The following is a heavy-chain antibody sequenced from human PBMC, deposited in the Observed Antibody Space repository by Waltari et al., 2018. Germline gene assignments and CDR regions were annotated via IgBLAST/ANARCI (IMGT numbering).Heavy chain of an antibody. CDR1: GFTFSXYS. CDR2: ISSSSSTI. V-gene: IGHV3-48*01. Sequence: EVXXXESGGGXVQPGGSLRLSXAASGFTFSXYSMTWVXQAXGKGLEWVSYISSSSSTIYYADSVXGRFTISRDNAKNSLXLQMNSLRXEDTAVYYXXRYSSSGXPNDAXDIWGQGTMVXXSX. D-gene: IGHD6-19*01. CDR3: XRYSSSGXPNDAXDI. J-gene: IGHJ3*02.